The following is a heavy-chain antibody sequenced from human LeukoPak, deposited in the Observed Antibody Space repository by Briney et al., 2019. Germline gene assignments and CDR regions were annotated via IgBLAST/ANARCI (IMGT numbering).Heavy chain of an antibody. D-gene: IGHD3-22*01. J-gene: IGHJ4*02. CDR1: GFSAHY. CDR2: INPNSGGT. CDR3: ARDFKRIKVNSSGYYY. Sequence: GASVKVSCKASGFSAHYIVWVRQAPGQGLEWMGLINPNSGGTKYAQKFQGRVTMTRDTSISTAYMELSRLRSDDTAVYYCARDFKRIKVNSSGYYYWGQGTLVTVSS. V-gene: IGHV1-2*02.